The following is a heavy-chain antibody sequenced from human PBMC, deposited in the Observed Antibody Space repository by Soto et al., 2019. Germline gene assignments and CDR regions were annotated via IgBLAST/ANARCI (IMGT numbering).Heavy chain of an antibody. V-gene: IGHV3-74*03. CDR2: INNDGSST. Sequence: PGGSLRLSCEASGFTFSNYWIHWVRQVPGQGLVWVSRINNDGSSTTYADSVKGRFTTSRDNTKNTLYLQMNSLRADDTAIYYCARDRRNCGGDCYSKGLDYWGQGT. J-gene: IGHJ4*02. D-gene: IGHD2-21*02. CDR1: GFTFSNYW. CDR3: ARDRRNCGGDCYSKGLDY.